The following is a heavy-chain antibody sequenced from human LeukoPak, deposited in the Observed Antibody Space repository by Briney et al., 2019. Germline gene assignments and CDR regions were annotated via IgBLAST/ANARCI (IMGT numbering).Heavy chain of an antibody. D-gene: IGHD3-3*01. V-gene: IGHV1-18*01. CDR2: ISAYNGNT. J-gene: IGHJ5*02. CDR1: GYTFTSYG. Sequence: GASVKVSCKASGYTFTSYGISWVRQAPGQGLEWMGWISAYNGNTNYAQKLQGRVTMTTDTSTSTAYMELRSLRSDDTAVYYRARGQYYDFWSGSFDWFDPWGQGTLVTVSS. CDR3: ARGQYYDFWSGSFDWFDP.